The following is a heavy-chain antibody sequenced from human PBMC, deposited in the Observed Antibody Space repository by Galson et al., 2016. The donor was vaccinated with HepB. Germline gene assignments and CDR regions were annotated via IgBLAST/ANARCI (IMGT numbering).Heavy chain of an antibody. Sequence: SETLSLTCAVYGGSFSGYYWSWIRQPPGKGLEWIGEINHSGSTNYNPSLQSRVTISVDTSKNQFSLKLSSVTAADTAVYYCARSLLVEVASYYYYYGLDVWGQGTTVTVSS. CDR2: INHSGST. J-gene: IGHJ6*02. CDR1: GGSFSGYY. D-gene: IGHD2-2*01. V-gene: IGHV4-34*01. CDR3: ARSLLVEVASYYYYYGLDV.